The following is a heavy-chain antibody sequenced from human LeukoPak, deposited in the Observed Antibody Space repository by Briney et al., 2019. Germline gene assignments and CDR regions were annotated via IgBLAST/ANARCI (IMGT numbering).Heavy chain of an antibody. J-gene: IGHJ4*02. CDR3: ARDFPDSGSTPSFDY. CDR2: IIPILGIA. CDR1: GGIFSSYA. Sequence: ASVTVSCKASGGIFSSYAISWVRQAPGQGLEWMGRIIPILGIANYAQTFQGRVTITSDKSTSTAYMELSSLRSEDTAVYYCARDFPDSGSTPSFDYWGQGTLLTVSS. V-gene: IGHV1-69*04. D-gene: IGHD1-26*01.